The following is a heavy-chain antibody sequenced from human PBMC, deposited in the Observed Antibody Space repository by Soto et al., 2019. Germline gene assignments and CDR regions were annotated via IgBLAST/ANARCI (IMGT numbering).Heavy chain of an antibody. Sequence: EVQLVESGGGMVQPGGALRLYCAASGFTAISNYMSWVRQAPGKGLEWVSVIYRGGRTYYADSLKGRFSISRNNSKNTPHHQQNSLRAADTAVYYCARGFRWVDVWGKGTTVPVSS. CDR2: IYRGGRT. D-gene: IGHD1-26*01. CDR1: GFTAISNY. J-gene: IGHJ6*04. V-gene: IGHV3-66*01. CDR3: ARGFRWVDV.